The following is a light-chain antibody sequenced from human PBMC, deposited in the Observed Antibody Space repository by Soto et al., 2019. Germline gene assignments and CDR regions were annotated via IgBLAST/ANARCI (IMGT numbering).Light chain of an antibody. V-gene: IGKV3D-15*01. J-gene: IGKJ4*01. CDR1: QSVSSN. Sequence: EIVMTQSPATLSVSPGERATLSCRASQSVSSNLAWYQQKPGQAPRLLIYGASTRATGIPARFSGSGSGTESTLTISSLQSEYFADYYCQQYNDWPLTFGGGTKVEIK. CDR2: GAS. CDR3: QQYNDWPLT.